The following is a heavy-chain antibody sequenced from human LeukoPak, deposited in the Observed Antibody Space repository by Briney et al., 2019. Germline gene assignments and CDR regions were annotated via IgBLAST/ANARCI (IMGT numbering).Heavy chain of an antibody. Sequence: ALVKVSCKAYDYTFAGYGISWVRQAPGQGLEWMGWINPNNGNTRYAENLQGRVTMTTDISTSTAYMELRSLRSDDTAIYYCARDFTPPHCTTPNCPRGGWFDPWGQGTLVTVSS. CDR2: INPNNGNT. J-gene: IGHJ5*02. CDR1: DYTFAGYG. D-gene: IGHD2-8*01. CDR3: ARDFTPPHCTTPNCPRGGWFDP. V-gene: IGHV1-18*01.